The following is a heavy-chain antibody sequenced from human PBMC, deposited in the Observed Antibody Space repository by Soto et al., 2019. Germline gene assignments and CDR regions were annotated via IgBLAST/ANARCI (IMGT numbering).Heavy chain of an antibody. CDR1: GFTFDDYA. J-gene: IGHJ6*02. Sequence: EVQLVESGGGSVQPGGSLRLSCAASGFTFDDYAIHWVRQAPGKGLEWVSDISWNSNNIAYAASVKGRFTMSRDNAKNSVYLQMNSLRPEDTALYYCVKDISEIVGAVGYHYGMDVWGQGTTVTVSS. CDR3: VKDISEIVGAVGYHYGMDV. D-gene: IGHD1-26*01. CDR2: ISWNSNNI. V-gene: IGHV3-9*01.